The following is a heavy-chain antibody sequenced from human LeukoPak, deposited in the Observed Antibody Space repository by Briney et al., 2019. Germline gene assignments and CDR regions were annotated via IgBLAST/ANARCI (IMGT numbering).Heavy chain of an antibody. V-gene: IGHV3-30*18. J-gene: IGHJ5*02. CDR2: ISYDGSNK. D-gene: IGHD6-19*01. Sequence: GGSLRLSCAASGFTFSSYGMHWVRQAPGKGLEWVAVISYDGSNKYYADSVKGRFTISRDNSKNTLYLQMNSLGAEDTAVYYCAKDGFSSGRNWFDPWGQGTLVTVSS. CDR1: GFTFSSYG. CDR3: AKDGFSSGRNWFDP.